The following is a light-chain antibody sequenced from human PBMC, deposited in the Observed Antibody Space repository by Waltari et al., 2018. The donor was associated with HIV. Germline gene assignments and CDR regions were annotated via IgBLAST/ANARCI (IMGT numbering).Light chain of an antibody. CDR3: QQYNNRPRT. CDR2: DAS. CDR1: QSVGSN. J-gene: IGKJ1*01. V-gene: IGKV3-15*01. Sequence: EVVMTQSPATLSVSPGETVTLSCRASQSVGSNLVWYQRTLGQAPRLLFYDASIRATGVPARFSGGGSGTEFTLTISSLQSEDFAVYYCQQYNNRPRTFGQGTKVESK.